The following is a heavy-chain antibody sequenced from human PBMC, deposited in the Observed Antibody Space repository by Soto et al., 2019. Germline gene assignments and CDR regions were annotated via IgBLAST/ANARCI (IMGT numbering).Heavy chain of an antibody. J-gene: IGHJ6*02. V-gene: IGHV3-11*06. CDR2: ITPTNTDT. CDR1: GFTFSDHY. CDR3: TRGHHSMDV. Sequence: GGSLRLSCAAAGFTFSDHYMSWIRQAPGKGLEWVSYITPTNTDTDYADSVKGRFTISRDNARNSLYLQMNSLRAEDTAVYYCTRGHHSMDVWGQGTAVTVSS.